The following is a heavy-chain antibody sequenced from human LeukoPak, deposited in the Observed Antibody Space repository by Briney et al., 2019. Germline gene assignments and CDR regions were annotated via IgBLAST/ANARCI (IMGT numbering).Heavy chain of an antibody. J-gene: IGHJ5*02. D-gene: IGHD4-17*01. CDR3: ARGMTTGPDP. V-gene: IGHV4-59*08. Sequence: SETLSLTCNVSGGSISSYYWSWIRQPPGKGLEWIGYIYYSGGTNYNPSLKSRLTISVDTSKNQFSLKLSSVTAADTAVYYCARGMTTGPDPWGQGILVTVSS. CDR1: GGSISSYY. CDR2: IYYSGGT.